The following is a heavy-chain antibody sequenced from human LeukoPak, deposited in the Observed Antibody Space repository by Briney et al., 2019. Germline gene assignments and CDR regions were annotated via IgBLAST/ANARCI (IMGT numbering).Heavy chain of an antibody. D-gene: IGHD6-13*01. Sequence: GGSVRVSCKASGYTFTTSGTSWVRQAPGQGLEWMGWISGYNGNTDYAQKFQGRVTMTTDISTITAYMELRSLRSDDTAVYYCARDVAAAGVDPGGQGTLVIVSS. CDR3: ARDVAAAGVDP. CDR1: GYTFTTSG. V-gene: IGHV1-18*01. J-gene: IGHJ5*02. CDR2: ISGYNGNT.